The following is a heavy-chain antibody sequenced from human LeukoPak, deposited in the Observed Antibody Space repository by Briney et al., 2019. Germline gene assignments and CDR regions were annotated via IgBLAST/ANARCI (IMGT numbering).Heavy chain of an antibody. Sequence: ASVKVSCKASGYTFTGYYMHWVRQAPGQGLEWIGWINPNSGGTNYAQKFQGRVTMTRDTSISTAYMELSRLRSDDTAVYYCARDGDSSSWMDAFDIWGQGTMVTVSS. D-gene: IGHD6-13*01. CDR3: ARDGDSSSWMDAFDI. J-gene: IGHJ3*02. CDR2: INPNSGGT. V-gene: IGHV1-2*02. CDR1: GYTFTGYY.